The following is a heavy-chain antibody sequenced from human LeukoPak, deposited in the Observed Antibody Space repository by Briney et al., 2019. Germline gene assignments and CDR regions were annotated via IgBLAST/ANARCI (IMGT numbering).Heavy chain of an antibody. V-gene: IGHV3-7*01. CDR1: GFTFSSYW. Sequence: GGSLRLSCPASGFTFSSYWMSWVRQAPGKGLEWVANIKQDGSEKYYVDSVKGRFTISRDNAKNSLFLQVNSLRAEDTAVYYCARGPAAGNLLGYWGQGTLVTVSS. D-gene: IGHD6-19*01. CDR2: IKQDGSEK. CDR3: ARGPAAGNLLGY. J-gene: IGHJ4*02.